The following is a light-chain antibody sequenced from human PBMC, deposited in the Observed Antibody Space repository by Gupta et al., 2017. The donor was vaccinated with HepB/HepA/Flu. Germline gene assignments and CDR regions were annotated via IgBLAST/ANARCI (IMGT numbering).Light chain of an antibody. J-gene: IGLJ2*01. Sequence: QSVLTQPPSASGTPGQRVTISCSGSSSNIGSNNVNWYQQLPGTAPKLVIYSNIQRPSGVPDRFSGSKSGTSASLAISGLQSEDEADYHCAVWDDSLNGLIFGGGTKLTVL. CDR2: SNI. V-gene: IGLV1-44*01. CDR3: AVWDDSLNGLI. CDR1: SSNIGSNN.